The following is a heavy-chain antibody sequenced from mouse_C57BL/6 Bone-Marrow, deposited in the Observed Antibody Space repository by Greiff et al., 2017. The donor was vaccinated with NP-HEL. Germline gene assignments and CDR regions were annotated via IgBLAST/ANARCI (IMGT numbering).Heavy chain of an antibody. V-gene: IGHV14-4*01. Sequence: VQLQLSGAELVRPGASVKLSCTASGFNIKDDYMHWVKQRPEQGLEWIGWIDPENGDTEYASKFQGKATITADTSSNTAYLQLSSLTSEDTAVYYCTTFDSLYAMDYWGQGTSVTVSS. CDR3: TTFDSLYAMDY. CDR1: GFNIKDDY. J-gene: IGHJ4*01. D-gene: IGHD2-4*01. CDR2: IDPENGDT.